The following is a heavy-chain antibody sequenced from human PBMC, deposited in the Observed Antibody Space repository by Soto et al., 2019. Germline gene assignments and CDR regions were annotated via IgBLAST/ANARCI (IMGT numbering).Heavy chain of an antibody. CDR3: ARSRTAAAGLDY. CDR1: GGSISSYY. D-gene: IGHD6-13*01. J-gene: IGHJ4*02. V-gene: IGHV4-59*01. CDR2: IYYSGST. Sequence: SETLSLTCTVSGGSISSYYWSWIRQPPGKGLEWIGYIYYSGSTNYNPSLKSRVTISVDTSKNQFSLKLSSVTAADTAVYYCARSRTAAAGLDYWGQGTLVTVSS.